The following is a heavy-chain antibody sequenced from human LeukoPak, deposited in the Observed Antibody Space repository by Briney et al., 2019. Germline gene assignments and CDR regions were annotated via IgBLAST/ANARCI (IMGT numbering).Heavy chain of an antibody. V-gene: IGHV3-21*01. CDR3: ARDPYSGNYGNYYYYYMDV. CDR1: GFTFNNYN. J-gene: IGHJ6*03. D-gene: IGHD1-26*01. CDR2: ITSSGTYI. Sequence: GGSLTLSCATSGFTFNNYNVNWVRQAPGRALEWVSSITSSGTYIFYADSVKGRFTISRDNAKNSLYLQMNSLGPEDTAVYYCARDPYSGNYGNYYYYYMDVWGKGTTVTISS.